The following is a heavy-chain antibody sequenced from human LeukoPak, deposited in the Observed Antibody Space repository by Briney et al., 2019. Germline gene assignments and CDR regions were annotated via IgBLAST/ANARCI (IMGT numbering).Heavy chain of an antibody. Sequence: ASVKVSCKASGGTFSSYTISWVRQAPGQGLEWMGRIIPILGIANYAQKFQGRVTITADKSMSTAYMELSSLRSEDTAVYYCARDDSSSWEDAFDIWGQGTMVTVSS. CDR1: GGTFSSYT. CDR3: ARDDSSSWEDAFDI. CDR2: IIPILGIA. V-gene: IGHV1-69*04. D-gene: IGHD6-13*01. J-gene: IGHJ3*02.